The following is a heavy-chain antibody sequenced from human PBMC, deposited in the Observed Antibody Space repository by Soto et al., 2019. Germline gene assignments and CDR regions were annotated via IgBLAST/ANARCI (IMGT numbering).Heavy chain of an antibody. D-gene: IGHD3-3*02. CDR2: IIPIFRTP. CDR3: ARDKDRQQLGGNYSYGIDV. Sequence: QVQLVQSGAEVKKPGSSVTVSCKASGGTFGNSAVSWVRQAPGQGLEWMGGIIPIFRTPDYAQKFQGRVTITADESTSNVHMEWTSLRSEDTAVYYCARDKDRQQLGGNYSYGIDVWGQGTTVTVSS. CDR1: GGTFGNSA. J-gene: IGHJ6*02. V-gene: IGHV1-69*12.